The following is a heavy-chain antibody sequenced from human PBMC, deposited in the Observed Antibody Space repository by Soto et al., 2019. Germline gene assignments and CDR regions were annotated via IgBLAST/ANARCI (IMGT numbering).Heavy chain of an antibody. D-gene: IGHD3-3*01. CDR1: GYTFTSYG. Sequence: ASVKVSCKASGYTFTSYGISWVRQAPGQGLEWMGWISAYNGNTNYAQKLQGRVTMPTDTSTSTAYMELRSLRSDDTAVYYCARVDYDFWSGPPDYWGQGTLVTVSS. CDR3: ARVDYDFWSGPPDY. CDR2: ISAYNGNT. V-gene: IGHV1-18*01. J-gene: IGHJ4*02.